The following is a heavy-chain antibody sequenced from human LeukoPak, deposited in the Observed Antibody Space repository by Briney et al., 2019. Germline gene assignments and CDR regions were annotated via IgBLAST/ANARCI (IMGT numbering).Heavy chain of an antibody. CDR1: GGSISSGDYY. Sequence: PSETLSLTCTVSGGSISSGDYYWSWIRQPPGKGLEWIGYIYYSGSTYYNPSLKSRVTISVDTSKNQFSLKLSSVTAADTAVYFCARHKGDSYYYNGMDVWGQGTTVTVSS. CDR2: IYYSGST. J-gene: IGHJ6*02. CDR3: ARHKGDSYYYNGMDV. D-gene: IGHD3-16*01. V-gene: IGHV4-30-4*01.